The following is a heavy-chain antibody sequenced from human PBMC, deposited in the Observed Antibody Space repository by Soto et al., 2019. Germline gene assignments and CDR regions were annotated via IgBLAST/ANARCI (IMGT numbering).Heavy chain of an antibody. Sequence: PGGSLRLSCAAAGFTFSSYAMHWVRQAPGKGLEWVAVISYDGSNKYYADTVKGRFTISRDNSKNSLYLQMNSLIAEDTAVYYCARDTYCTNGVCYTGPDYWGQGT. D-gene: IGHD2-8*01. V-gene: IGHV3-30-3*01. CDR1: GFTFSSYA. CDR2: ISYDGSNK. CDR3: ARDTYCTNGVCYTGPDY. J-gene: IGHJ4*02.